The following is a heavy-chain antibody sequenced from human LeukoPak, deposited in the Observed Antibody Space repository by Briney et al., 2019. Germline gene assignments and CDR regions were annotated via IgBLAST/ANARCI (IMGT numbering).Heavy chain of an antibody. Sequence: SGGSLRLSCAASGFTFISYDMNWVRQAPGKGPEWLSYISSRGTTMYYADSVKGRFTISRDNAKKSLDLQMDSLRAEDTAVYYCAKDRWLQGYFDYWGQGTLVTVSS. CDR3: AKDRWLQGYFDY. V-gene: IGHV3-48*01. J-gene: IGHJ4*02. CDR1: GFTFISYD. D-gene: IGHD5-24*01. CDR2: ISSRGTTM.